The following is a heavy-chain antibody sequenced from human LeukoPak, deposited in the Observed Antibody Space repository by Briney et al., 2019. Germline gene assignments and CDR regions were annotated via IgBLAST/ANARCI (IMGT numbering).Heavy chain of an antibody. CDR3: AKSSGYSYGLNY. V-gene: IGHV3-30*18. J-gene: IGHJ4*02. CDR1: GFTFSSYA. D-gene: IGHD5-18*01. Sequence: GGSLRLSCAASGFTFSSYAMPWVRQAPGKGLEWVALISYDGSNKYYTDSVKGRFTISRDNSKHTLYLQMNSLRAEDTAMYYCAKSSGYSYGLNYWGQGTLVTVSS. CDR2: ISYDGSNK.